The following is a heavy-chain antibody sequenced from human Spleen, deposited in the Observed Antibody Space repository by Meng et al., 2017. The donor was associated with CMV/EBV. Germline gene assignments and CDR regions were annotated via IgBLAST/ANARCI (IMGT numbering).Heavy chain of an antibody. CDR3: ARASQNLYDY. CDR2: ISAYNGYT. J-gene: IGHJ4*02. V-gene: IGHV1-18*01. D-gene: IGHD2-2*02. CDR1: GYTFTSYG. Sequence: ASVKVSCKASGYTFTSYGLSWVRQAPGQGLEWMGWISAYNGYTTYAQRLQDRITMTTDTSTSTAYMEVRSLRSDDTAVYYCARASQNLYDYWGQGSLVTVSS.